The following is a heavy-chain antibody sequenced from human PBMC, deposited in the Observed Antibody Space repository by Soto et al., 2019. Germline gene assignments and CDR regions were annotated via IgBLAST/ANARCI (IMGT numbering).Heavy chain of an antibody. CDR1: GGSISSSSYY. D-gene: IGHD1-26*01. CDR3: ARQEVYSGSYVWGGDYFDY. Sequence: SETLSLTCTVSGGSISSSSYYWGWIRQPPGKGLEWIGSIYYSGSTYYNPSLKSRVTISVDTSKNQFSLKLSSVTAADTAVYYCARQEVYSGSYVWGGDYFDYWGQGTLVTVSS. V-gene: IGHV4-39*01. J-gene: IGHJ4*02. CDR2: IYYSGST.